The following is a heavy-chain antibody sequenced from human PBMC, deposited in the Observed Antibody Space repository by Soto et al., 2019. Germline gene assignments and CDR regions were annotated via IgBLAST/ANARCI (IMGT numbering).Heavy chain of an antibody. CDR1: GYNFTSHY. J-gene: IGHJ6*02. Sequence: GASVKVSCKASGYNFTSHYMHWVRQAPGQGLESMGIINPSGGTTSYAQKFQGRVTMTRDTSTSTVYMELSSLRSEDTAVYYCARTGSHHYYYGMDVWGQGTTVTVSS. D-gene: IGHD1-1*01. V-gene: IGHV1-46*01. CDR2: INPSGGTT. CDR3: ARTGSHHYYYGMDV.